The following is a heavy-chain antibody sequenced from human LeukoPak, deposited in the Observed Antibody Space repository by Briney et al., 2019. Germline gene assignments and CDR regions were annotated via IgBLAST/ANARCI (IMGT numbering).Heavy chain of an antibody. CDR2: ISYDGSNK. D-gene: IGHD3-22*01. CDR1: GFTFSSYA. CDR3: AKDPRGYYDSSGYTAEYFHH. Sequence: GRSLRLSCAASGFTFSSYAMHWVRQAPGKGLEWVAVISYDGSNKYHADSVKGRVTISRDNSRNTLYLQMNSLRAEDTAIYYCAKDPRGYYDSSGYTAEYFHHWGQGTLVTVSS. V-gene: IGHV3-30*04. J-gene: IGHJ1*01.